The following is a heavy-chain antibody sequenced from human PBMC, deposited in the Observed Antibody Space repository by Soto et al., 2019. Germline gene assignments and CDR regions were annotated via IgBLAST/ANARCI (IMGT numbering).Heavy chain of an antibody. CDR2: IYYSGST. CDR3: ARRARGSSGGLDY. J-gene: IGHJ4*02. CDR1: GGSISSGGYY. Sequence: PSETLSLTCPVSGGSISSGGYYWSWIRQHPGKGLEWIGYIYYSGSTYYNPSLKSRVTISVDTSKNQFSLKLSSVTAADTAVYYCARRARGSSGGLDYWGQGTLVTVSS. D-gene: IGHD1-26*01. V-gene: IGHV4-31*03.